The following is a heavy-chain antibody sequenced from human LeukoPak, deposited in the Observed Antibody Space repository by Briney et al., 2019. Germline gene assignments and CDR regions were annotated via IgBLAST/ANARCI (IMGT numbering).Heavy chain of an antibody. D-gene: IGHD6-13*01. CDR2: INAGNGNT. Sequence: ASVKVSCKASGYTFTSYAMHWVRQAPGQRLEWMGWINAGNGNTKYSQKFQGRVTITRDTSASTAYMELSSLRSEDTAVYYCARNRIAAGGFDPWGQGTLVTASS. J-gene: IGHJ5*02. CDR3: ARNRIAAGGFDP. CDR1: GYTFTSYA. V-gene: IGHV1-3*01.